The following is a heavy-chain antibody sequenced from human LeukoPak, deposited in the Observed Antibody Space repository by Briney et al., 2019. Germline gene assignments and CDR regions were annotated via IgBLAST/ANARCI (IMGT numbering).Heavy chain of an antibody. Sequence: GGSLRLSCAASGFTFDDYGMTWVRQAPGKGLEWVSDINWNGGSKGYVDSVDGRFTISRDNAKNSLYLEMNSLRVEDTALYYCAREASITLVRGVTKYFAYWGQGPVVTVSS. CDR2: INWNGGSK. V-gene: IGHV3-20*04. CDR1: GFTFDDYG. D-gene: IGHD3-10*01. CDR3: AREASITLVRGVTKYFAY. J-gene: IGHJ4*02.